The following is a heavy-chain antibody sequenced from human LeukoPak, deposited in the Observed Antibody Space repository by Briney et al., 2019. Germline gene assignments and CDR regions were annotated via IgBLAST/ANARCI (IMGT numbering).Heavy chain of an antibody. Sequence: PSETLSHTCAVYGGSFSGYYWSWIRQPPGKGLEWIGEINHSGSTNYNPSLKSRVTISVDTSKNQFSLKLSSVTAADTAVYYCARGGGFGELYSWGQGTLVTVSS. J-gene: IGHJ5*02. CDR1: GGSFSGYY. D-gene: IGHD3-10*01. V-gene: IGHV4-34*01. CDR2: INHSGST. CDR3: ARGGGFGELYS.